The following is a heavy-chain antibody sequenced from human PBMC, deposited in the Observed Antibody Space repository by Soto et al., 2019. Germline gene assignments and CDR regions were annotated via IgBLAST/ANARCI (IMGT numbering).Heavy chain of an antibody. Sequence: SETLSLTCAVYGGSFSGYYWSWIRQPPGKGLEWIGEINHSGSTNYNPSLKSRVTISVDTSKNQFSLKLSSVTAADTAVYYCARGAGAVAGNWFDPWGQGTLVTVSS. J-gene: IGHJ5*02. V-gene: IGHV4-34*01. CDR3: ARGAGAVAGNWFDP. CDR1: GGSFSGYY. CDR2: INHSGST. D-gene: IGHD6-19*01.